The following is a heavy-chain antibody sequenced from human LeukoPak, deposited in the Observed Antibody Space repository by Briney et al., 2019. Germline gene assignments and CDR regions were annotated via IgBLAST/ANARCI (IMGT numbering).Heavy chain of an antibody. V-gene: IGHV3-30-3*01. CDR3: ARIDSSSWYGYMDV. CDR1: GFTFSSYA. CDR2: ISYDGSNK. D-gene: IGHD6-13*01. Sequence: GGSLRLSCAASGFTFSSYAMHWVRQAPGKGLEWVAVISYDGSNKYHADSVKGRFTISRDNSKNTLYLQMNSLSAEDTAVYYCARIDSSSWYGYMDVWGKGTTVTVSS. J-gene: IGHJ6*03.